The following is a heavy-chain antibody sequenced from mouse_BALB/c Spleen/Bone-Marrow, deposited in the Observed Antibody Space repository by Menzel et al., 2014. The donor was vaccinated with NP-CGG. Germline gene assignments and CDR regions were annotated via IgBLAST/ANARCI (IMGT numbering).Heavy chain of an antibody. Sequence: EVLLVESGGGLVKPGGSLKLSCAASGFTFSSYAMSWVRQTPEKRLEWVASISSGGSTYYPDSVKGRFTISRDNARNILYLQMSSLRSEDTAMYYCARGGFRGLDYWGQGTTLTVYS. J-gene: IGHJ2*01. V-gene: IGHV5-6-5*01. CDR1: GFTFSSYA. CDR3: ARGGFRGLDY. CDR2: ISSGGST.